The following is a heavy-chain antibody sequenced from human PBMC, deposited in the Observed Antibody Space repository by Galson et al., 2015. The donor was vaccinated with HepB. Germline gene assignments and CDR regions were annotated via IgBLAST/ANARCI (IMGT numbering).Heavy chain of an antibody. CDR3: AHSPPTMTRVWDY. D-gene: IGHD3-22*01. J-gene: IGHJ4*02. CDR1: GVSLRTSGVG. Sequence: HAPVKRSQTLTLTSPSSGVSLRTSGVGVGCIRQPPGKALEWLATIYWDADKRCRPPLKNMLTITKDPSQNQVVITMTNMDPVDTATYYCAHSPPTMTRVWDYWGQGTLVTVSS. CDR2: IYWDADK. V-gene: IGHV2-5*02.